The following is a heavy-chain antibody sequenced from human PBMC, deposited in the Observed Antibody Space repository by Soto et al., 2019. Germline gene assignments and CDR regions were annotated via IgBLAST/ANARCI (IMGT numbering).Heavy chain of an antibody. V-gene: IGHV1-18*01. CDR3: ARELPLMITFGGVIVDAFDI. CDR2: ISAYNGNT. J-gene: IGHJ3*02. Sequence: QVQLVQSGAEVKKPGASVKVSCKASGYTFTSYGISWVRQAPGQGLEWMGWISAYNGNTNYAQKLQGRVTMTTDTSTMTGDMELRSLRSDDTAVYYCARELPLMITFGGVIVDAFDIWGQGTMVTVSS. CDR1: GYTFTSYG. D-gene: IGHD3-16*02.